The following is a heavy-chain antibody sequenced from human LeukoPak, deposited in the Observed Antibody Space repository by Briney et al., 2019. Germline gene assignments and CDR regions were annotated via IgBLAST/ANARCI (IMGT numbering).Heavy chain of an antibody. CDR2: ISSSSSYI. CDR1: GFTISSYS. J-gene: IGHJ3*01. V-gene: IGHV3-21*01. D-gene: IGHD3-22*01. Sequence: GGSLRLSCAGSGFTISSYSMNWVRQAPGKGLEWVSFISSSSSYIYYADSVKGRFTISRDNAKNSLYLQMNSLRAEDTAVYYCARGWVPSDITMNWGQGTMVTVSS. CDR3: ARGWVPSDITMN.